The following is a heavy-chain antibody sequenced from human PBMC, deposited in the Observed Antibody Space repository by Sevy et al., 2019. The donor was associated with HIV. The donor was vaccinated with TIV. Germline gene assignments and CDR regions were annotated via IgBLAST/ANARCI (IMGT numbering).Heavy chain of an antibody. J-gene: IGHJ4*02. CDR3: ARDVIAADFDY. CDR2: ISYDGSNK. V-gene: IGHV3-30-3*01. D-gene: IGHD6-13*01. Sequence: VGSLRLSCAASGFTFSSYAMHWVRQAPGKGLEWVAVISYDGSNKYYADSVKGRFTISRDNSKNTLYLQMNSLRAEDTAVYYCARDVIAADFDYWGQGTLVTVSS. CDR1: GFTFSSYA.